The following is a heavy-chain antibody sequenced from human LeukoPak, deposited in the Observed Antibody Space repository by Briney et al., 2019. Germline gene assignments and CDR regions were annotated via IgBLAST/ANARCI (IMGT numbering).Heavy chain of an antibody. V-gene: IGHV3-21*01. CDR1: GFTFSSYS. J-gene: IGHJ4*02. CDR3: ARIYGDLLFDY. Sequence: GGSLRLSRAASGFTFSSYSMNWVRQAPGKGLEWVSSISSSSSYIYYADSVKGRFTISRDNAKNSLYLQMNSLRAEDTAVYYCARIYGDLLFDYWGQGTLVTVSS. D-gene: IGHD4-17*01. CDR2: ISSSSSYI.